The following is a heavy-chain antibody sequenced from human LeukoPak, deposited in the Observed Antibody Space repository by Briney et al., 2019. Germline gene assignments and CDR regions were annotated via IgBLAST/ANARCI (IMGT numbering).Heavy chain of an antibody. D-gene: IGHD3-22*01. CDR3: AKECGRDYDDRAFDI. J-gene: IGHJ3*02. Sequence: SGGSLRLSCAASGFTSSSYPMSWVRQSPERGLEWVSAISGTGGSTSYADSLKGRFTISRDNSKNTLYLQMSSLTAEDTAVYYCAKECGRDYDDRAFDIWGQGTMVTVSS. V-gene: IGHV3-23*01. CDR2: ISGTGGST. CDR1: GFTSSSYP.